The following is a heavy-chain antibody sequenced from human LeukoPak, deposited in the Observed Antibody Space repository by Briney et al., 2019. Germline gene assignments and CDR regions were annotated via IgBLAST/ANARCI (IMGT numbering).Heavy chain of an antibody. CDR2: IYTSGST. CDR3: ARDNSSYSLDY. CDR1: GGSISSGSYY. D-gene: IGHD6-6*01. V-gene: IGHV4-61*02. Sequence: SETLSLTCTVSGGSISSGSYYWSWIRQPAGKGLEWIGRIYTSGSTNYNPSLKSRVTISVDTSKNQFSLKLSSVTAADTAVYYCARDNSSYSLDYWGQGTLVTVSS. J-gene: IGHJ4*02.